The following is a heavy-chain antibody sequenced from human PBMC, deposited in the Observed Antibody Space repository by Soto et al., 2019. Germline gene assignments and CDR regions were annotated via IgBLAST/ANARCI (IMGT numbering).Heavy chain of an antibody. D-gene: IGHD2-15*01. CDR2: IRDGGEST. Sequence: EVQLLESGGVLVQPGASLRLSCAFSGFIFGNYMMTWVRQAPGKGLEWVSTIRDGGESTYYADSVKGRFTISRDNSKNTLYLQMDSLGVEDTAVYYCAPHVHCSGGSCHYDAFDIRGQGTMVTVSS. CDR3: APHVHCSGGSCHYDAFDI. J-gene: IGHJ3*02. CDR1: GFIFGNYM. V-gene: IGHV3-23*01.